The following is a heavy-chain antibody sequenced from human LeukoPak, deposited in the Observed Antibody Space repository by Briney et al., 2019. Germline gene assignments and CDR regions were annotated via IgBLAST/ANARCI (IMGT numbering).Heavy chain of an antibody. J-gene: IGHJ4*02. CDR2: IFDSGST. CDR3: ARGRGYFGY. Sequence: SETLSLTCTVSGGSVSSGSYYWSWIRQPPEKGLEWIGYIFDSGSTNYNPSLKSRVTISVDTSKNQISLKLSSVTAADTAVYYCARGRGYFGYWGQGILVTVSS. CDR1: GGSVSSGSYY. V-gene: IGHV4-61*01.